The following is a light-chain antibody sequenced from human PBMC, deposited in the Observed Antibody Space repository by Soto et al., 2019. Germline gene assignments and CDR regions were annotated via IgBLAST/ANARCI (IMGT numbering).Light chain of an antibody. J-gene: IGKJ1*01. CDR3: QQYGSSPWT. Sequence: ETVLTQSPATLSLSPGESATLSCRASQSVSTYLAWYQQKLGQSPRLLIYGASSRASGVPDRFSGSGSGTDFTLTISRLEPEDFEVYYCQQYGSSPWTSGQGTKVDIK. CDR1: QSVSTY. CDR2: GAS. V-gene: IGKV3-20*01.